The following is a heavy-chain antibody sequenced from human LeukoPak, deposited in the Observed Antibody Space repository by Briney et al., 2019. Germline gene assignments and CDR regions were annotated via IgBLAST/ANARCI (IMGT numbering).Heavy chain of an antibody. Sequence: ASVKVSCKASGYTFTTYDINWVRQAAGQGFEWMGWMNPKSGDAGYADKFQGGVAITRDTSINTAYLELSALTSDDTAVYYCARGPFGNCGGGPCHFRDIDNWYDPWGQGTLVTVSS. CDR3: ARGPFGNCGGGPCHFRDIDNWYDP. CDR2: MNPKSGDA. V-gene: IGHV1-8*03. D-gene: IGHD2-21*01. CDR1: GYTFTTYD. J-gene: IGHJ5*02.